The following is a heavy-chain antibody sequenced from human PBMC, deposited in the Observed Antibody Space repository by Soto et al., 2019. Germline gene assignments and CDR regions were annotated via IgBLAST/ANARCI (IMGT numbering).Heavy chain of an antibody. CDR1: GFTFSSYA. CDR2: ISYDGSDK. J-gene: IGHJ6*02. Sequence: GGSLRLSCAASGFTFSSYAMHWVRQAPGKGLEWVAVISYDGSDKYYADSVKGRFTISRDNSKNTLYLQMNSLRAEDTAVYYCARARLRFLDYGYLNSNYYGMAVWGQGTKVTVSS. V-gene: IGHV3-30-3*01. CDR3: ARARLRFLDYGYLNSNYYGMAV. D-gene: IGHD3-3*01.